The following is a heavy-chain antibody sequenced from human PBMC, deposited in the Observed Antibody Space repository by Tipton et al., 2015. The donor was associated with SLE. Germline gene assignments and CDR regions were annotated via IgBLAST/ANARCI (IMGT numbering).Heavy chain of an antibody. J-gene: IGHJ4*02. CDR2: ISSSSSYI. CDR3: ARLGAAGSDY. V-gene: IGHV3-21*03. CDR1: GFTFSSYS. Sequence: GSLRLSCTASGFTFSSYSMNWVRQAPGKGLEWVSSISSSSSYIYYADSVKGRFTISRDNAKNSLYLQMNNLRAEDTAVYYCARLGAAGSDYWGQGTLVTVSS. D-gene: IGHD6-13*01.